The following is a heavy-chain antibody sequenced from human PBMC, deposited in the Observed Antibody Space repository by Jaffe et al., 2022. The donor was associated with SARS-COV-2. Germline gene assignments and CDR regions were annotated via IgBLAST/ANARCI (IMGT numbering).Heavy chain of an antibody. V-gene: IGHV3-30-3*01. D-gene: IGHD2-15*01. Sequence: QVQLVESGGGVVQPGRSLRLSCAASGFTFSSYAMHWVRQAPGKGLEWVAVISYDGSNKYYADSVKGRFTISRDNSKNTLYLQMNSLRAEDTAVYYCATCVALPRDSKLDDAFDIWGQGTMVTVSS. CDR2: ISYDGSNK. CDR3: ATCVALPRDSKLDDAFDI. CDR1: GFTFSSYA. J-gene: IGHJ3*02.